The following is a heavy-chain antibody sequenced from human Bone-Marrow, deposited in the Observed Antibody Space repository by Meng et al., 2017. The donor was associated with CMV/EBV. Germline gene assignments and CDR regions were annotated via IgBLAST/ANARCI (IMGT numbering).Heavy chain of an antibody. CDR3: ARDLIRGGSYSY. J-gene: IGHJ4*02. CDR2: IYSGGST. Sequence: GESLKISCAASGFTVGSNYMSWVRQAPGKGLEWVSVIYSGGSTYYADSVKGRFTISRDNSKNTLYLQMNSLRAEDTAVYYCARDLIRGGSYSYWGQGTLVTVSS. D-gene: IGHD1-26*01. V-gene: IGHV3-53*01. CDR1: GFTVGSNY.